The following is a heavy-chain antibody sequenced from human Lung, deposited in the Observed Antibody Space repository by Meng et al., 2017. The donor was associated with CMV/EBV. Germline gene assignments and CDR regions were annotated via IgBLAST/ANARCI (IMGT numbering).Heavy chain of an antibody. V-gene: IGHV3-30*02. CDR3: AKAVFGVVNDY. J-gene: IGHJ4*02. Sequence: GGSXRLXCEASGFSLKYYGMHRVRQAPGKGLEWVAFIHFDGSNEHYADSVTGRFTISRDNPKNMLYLEMNSLRVEDTAVYYCAKAVFGVVNDYWGQGTLVTVSS. CDR1: GFSLKYYG. D-gene: IGHD3-3*01. CDR2: IHFDGSNE.